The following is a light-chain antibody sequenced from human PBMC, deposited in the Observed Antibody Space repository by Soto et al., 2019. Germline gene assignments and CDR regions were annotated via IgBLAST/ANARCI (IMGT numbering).Light chain of an antibody. J-gene: IGKJ1*01. CDR2: SSS. CDR1: QGIRND. CDR3: LQHHSFPRT. V-gene: IGKV1-17*01. Sequence: DVQMTQSPSSLAASVGGRGTITCRASQGIRNDLGWYQQKPGKAPKRLIYSSSNLQSGVPSRFSGSGSGTEFILTISSLQPEDSATYYCLQHHSFPRTFGQGTKVDNK.